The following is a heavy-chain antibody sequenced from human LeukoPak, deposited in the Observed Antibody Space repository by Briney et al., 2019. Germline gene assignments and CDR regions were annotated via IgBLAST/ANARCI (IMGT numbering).Heavy chain of an antibody. Sequence: SETLSLTCAVYGGSFSGYYWSWIRQPPGKGLEWIGEINHSGSTNYNPSLKSRVTISVDTSKNQFSLKLSSVTAADAAMYYCARESTTVAGTFDYWGQGTLVTVSS. CDR3: ARESTTVAGTFDY. J-gene: IGHJ4*02. CDR1: GGSFSGYY. D-gene: IGHD6-19*01. V-gene: IGHV4-34*01. CDR2: INHSGST.